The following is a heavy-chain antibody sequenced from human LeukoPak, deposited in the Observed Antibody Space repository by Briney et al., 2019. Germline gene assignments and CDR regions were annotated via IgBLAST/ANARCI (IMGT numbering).Heavy chain of an antibody. Sequence: GGSLRLSCAASGFTVSSNYMSWVRQAPGKGLEWVSVIYSGGGTNYADSVKGRFTISRDDSKNTLYLQMNSLRAEDTAVYYCAKGSSSWYVGYFDYWGQGTLVTVSS. D-gene: IGHD6-13*01. CDR2: IYSGGGT. CDR1: GFTVSSNY. J-gene: IGHJ4*02. V-gene: IGHV3-66*01. CDR3: AKGSSSWYVGYFDY.